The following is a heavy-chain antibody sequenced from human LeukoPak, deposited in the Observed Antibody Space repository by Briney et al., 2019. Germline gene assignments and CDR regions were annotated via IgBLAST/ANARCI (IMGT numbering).Heavy chain of an antibody. CDR2: ISYDGSNK. CDR1: GFTFSSYG. D-gene: IGHD6-19*01. Sequence: PGGSLRLSCAASGFTFSSYGTHCVRQAPGKGLEWVAVISYDGSNKYYADSVKGRFTISRDNSKNTLHLQMNSLRAEDTAVYYCYNDRGWFFGARYVWGQGTTVTVSS. CDR3: YNDRGWFFGARYV. J-gene: IGHJ6*02. V-gene: IGHV3-30*03.